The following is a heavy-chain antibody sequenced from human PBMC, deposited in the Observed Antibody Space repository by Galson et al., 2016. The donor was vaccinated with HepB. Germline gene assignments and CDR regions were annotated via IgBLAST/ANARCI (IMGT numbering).Heavy chain of an antibody. V-gene: IGHV3-33*01. D-gene: IGHD2-2*01. Sequence: SLRLSCAASGFAFSNYGMHWVRQTSGKGLESVALIWYDGSNEYYDESVKGRFTNSRDHSRSMVYLQMNSLRVEDSAVYYWARYGSSRTTLFEFWGQGTVVTVSS. CDR2: IWYDGSNE. J-gene: IGHJ4*02. CDR3: ARYGSSRTTLFEF. CDR1: GFAFSNYG.